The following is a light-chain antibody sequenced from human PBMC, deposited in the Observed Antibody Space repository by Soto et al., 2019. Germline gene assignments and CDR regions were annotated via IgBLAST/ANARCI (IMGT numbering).Light chain of an antibody. Sequence: TQSPATLSVSPWERATLSCRASQSVSSNLAWYQQKPCQALRLLFYGASTRATGVPARFSGSGSGTEFTLTISSLQSEDFAVYYCQQYNNWPRTFGQGTKVDIK. CDR1: QSVSSN. CDR3: QQYNNWPRT. V-gene: IGKV3-15*01. CDR2: GAS. J-gene: IGKJ1*01.